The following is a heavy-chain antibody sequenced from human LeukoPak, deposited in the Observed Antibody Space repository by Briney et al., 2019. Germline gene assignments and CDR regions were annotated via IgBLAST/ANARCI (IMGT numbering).Heavy chain of an antibody. CDR1: GGSISSSSYY. CDR2: IYYSGST. D-gene: IGHD5-24*01. V-gene: IGHV4-39*07. J-gene: IGHJ4*02. Sequence: SETLSLTCTVSGGSISSSSYYGGWIRQPPGKGLEWIGSIYYSGSTYYNPSLKSRVTISVDTSKNQFSLKLSSVTAADTAVYYCARATSDRTFDYWGQGTLVTVSS. CDR3: ARATSDRTFDY.